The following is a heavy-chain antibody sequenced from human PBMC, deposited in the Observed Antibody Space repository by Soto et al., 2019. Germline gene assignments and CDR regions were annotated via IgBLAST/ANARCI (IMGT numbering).Heavy chain of an antibody. D-gene: IGHD3-9*01. J-gene: IGHJ4*02. CDR3: ARSLRGILTGYYVFDY. V-gene: IGHV1-18*01. Sequence: ASVKVSCKASGYTFTSYGISWVRQAPGQGLEWMGWISAYNGNTNYAQKLQGRVTMTTDTSTSTAYMGLRSLRSDDTAVYYCARSLRGILTGYYVFDYWGQGTLVTVSS. CDR2: ISAYNGNT. CDR1: GYTFTSYG.